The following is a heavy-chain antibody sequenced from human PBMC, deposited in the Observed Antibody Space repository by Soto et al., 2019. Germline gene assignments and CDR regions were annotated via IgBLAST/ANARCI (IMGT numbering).Heavy chain of an antibody. CDR3: ATSARIVGSTGAFDI. D-gene: IGHD1-26*01. CDR2: ISPSGDAT. CDR1: GLTYSSYA. Sequence: PGGSLSLSCAASGLTYSSYAMSWVRQAPGKGLEWVSAISPSGDATYYADSVKGRFTISRDNSKNTLCLQMNSLRAEDTALYYCATSARIVGSTGAFDIWGQGTMVTVSS. V-gene: IGHV3-23*01. J-gene: IGHJ3*02.